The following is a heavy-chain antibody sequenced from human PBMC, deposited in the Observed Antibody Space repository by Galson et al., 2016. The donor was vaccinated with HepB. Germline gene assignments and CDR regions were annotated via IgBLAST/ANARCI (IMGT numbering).Heavy chain of an antibody. V-gene: IGHV4-30-4*01. D-gene: IGHD3-10*01. J-gene: IGHJ6*02. CDR3: VGLLGPMVYGMDV. Sequence: TLSLTCTVSGGSISGGDYYWSWIRQPPGKGLEWLGYIYYSGSTYYGPSLGSRLTMSVDTSKNQFSLNLSSVTAADTAVYYCVGLLGPMVYGMDVWGQGTTVTVSS. CDR2: IYYSGST. CDR1: GGSISGGDYY.